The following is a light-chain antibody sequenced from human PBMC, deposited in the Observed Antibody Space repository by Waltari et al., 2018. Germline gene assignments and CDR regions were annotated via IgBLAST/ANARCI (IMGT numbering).Light chain of an antibody. V-gene: IGKV4-1*01. CDR1: RSVLHSSNNKNY. CDR3: QQYYSTCQ. CDR2: WAS. Sequence: DIVMTQSPDSLAVSLGERAPINCKSSRSVLHSSNNKNYLAWYQQKPGQPPKLLIYWASTRESGVPDRFSGSGSGTDFTLTISSLQAEDVAVYYCQQYYSTCQFGQGTKVEIK. J-gene: IGKJ1*01.